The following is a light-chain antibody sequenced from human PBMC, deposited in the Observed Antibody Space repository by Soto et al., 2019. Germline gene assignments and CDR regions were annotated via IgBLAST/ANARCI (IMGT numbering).Light chain of an antibody. CDR3: QQYASSPQT. Sequence: EIVLTQSPVVLSLSVGERATLSCRASQTVKSSYLAWYQQKPGQAPRLLIYDASTRAAGIPDRFSASGSGTDFTLIISRLEPEDFAVYSCQQYASSPQTFGQGTKVDIK. V-gene: IGKV3-20*01. J-gene: IGKJ1*01. CDR2: DAS. CDR1: QTVKSSY.